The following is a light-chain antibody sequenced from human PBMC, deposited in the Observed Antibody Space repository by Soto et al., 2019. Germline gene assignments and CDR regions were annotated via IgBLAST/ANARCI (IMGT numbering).Light chain of an antibody. J-gene: IGKJ5*01. CDR1: KDISKK. V-gene: IGKV3-15*01. CDR2: GAS. Sequence: TQSPATLSVSPGERVTLSCRASKDISKKLAWYQQKPGQAPRLLIYGASLRATGIPGRFTGSGSGTEFALTISSLQSEDLATYYCQQYNRWFSITFGQGTRLEIK. CDR3: QQYNRWFSIT.